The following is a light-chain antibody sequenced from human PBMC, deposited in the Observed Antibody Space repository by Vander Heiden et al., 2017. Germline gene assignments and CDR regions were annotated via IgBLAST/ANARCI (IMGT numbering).Light chain of an antibody. J-gene: IGKJ3*01. CDR2: KTS. CDR3: LQELSYPFT. Sequence: DIQMTQSPSTLSASVGDRVTITCRASQTINSNLGWYQKKPGKAPKVLIYKTSTLESGVPSRFSGSASGTEFTLTISSLQPDDFATYYCLQELSYPFTFGHGTKVDMK. CDR1: QTINSN. V-gene: IGKV1-5*03.